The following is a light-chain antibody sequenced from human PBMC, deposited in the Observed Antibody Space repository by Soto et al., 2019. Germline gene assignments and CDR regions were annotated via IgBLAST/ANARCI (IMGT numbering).Light chain of an antibody. V-gene: IGKV3D-11*01. J-gene: IGKJ5*01. CDR2: DAS. CDR3: QQRSNWHRLT. CDR1: QGVSSY. Sequence: EIVLTQSPATLSLSPGERATLSCRASQGVSSYLAWYQQKPGQAPRLLIYDASNRATGIPARFSGSGPGTDFTLTISSLEPEDFAVYYCQQRSNWHRLTFGQGTRLEIK.